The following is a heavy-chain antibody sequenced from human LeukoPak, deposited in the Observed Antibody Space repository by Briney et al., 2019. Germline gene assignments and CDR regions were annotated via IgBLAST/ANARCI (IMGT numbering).Heavy chain of an antibody. V-gene: IGHV3-74*01. J-gene: IGHJ4*02. CDR2: INSDGSGT. Sequence: GGSLRLSCAASGFTFNSYWMHWVRQAPGKGLVWVSRINSDGSGTSDADFVKGRFTISRDNSKNTLYLQMNSLRAEDTAMYYCARPGIAVAGEFFDYWGQGTLVTVSS. CDR1: GFTFNSYW. D-gene: IGHD6-19*01. CDR3: ARPGIAVAGEFFDY.